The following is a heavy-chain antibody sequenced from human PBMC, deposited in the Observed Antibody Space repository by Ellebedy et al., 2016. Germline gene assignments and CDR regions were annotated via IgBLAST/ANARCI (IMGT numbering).Heavy chain of an antibody. D-gene: IGHD5-12*01. CDR3: ARERGVVATMLGWFDP. V-gene: IGHV4-61*01. CDR2: IYYSGST. Sequence: SETLSLTXTVSGGSVSSGSYYWSWIRQPPGKGLEWIGYIYYSGSTNYNPSLKSRVTISVDTSKNQFSLKLSSVTAADTAVYYCARERGVVATMLGWFDPWGQGTLVTVSS. CDR1: GGSVSSGSYY. J-gene: IGHJ5*02.